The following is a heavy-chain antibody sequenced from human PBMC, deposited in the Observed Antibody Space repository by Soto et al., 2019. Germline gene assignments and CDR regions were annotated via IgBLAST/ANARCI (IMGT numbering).Heavy chain of an antibody. D-gene: IGHD3-3*01. Sequence: PSETLSLTCAVYGGSFSGYYWSWIRQPPGKGLEWIGEINHSGSTNYNPSLKSRVTISVDTSKNQFSQKLSSVTAADTAVYYCASRYYDFWSGYYAPHWGQGTLVTVSS. CDR3: ASRYYDFWSGYYAPH. V-gene: IGHV4-34*01. J-gene: IGHJ4*02. CDR1: GGSFSGYY. CDR2: INHSGST.